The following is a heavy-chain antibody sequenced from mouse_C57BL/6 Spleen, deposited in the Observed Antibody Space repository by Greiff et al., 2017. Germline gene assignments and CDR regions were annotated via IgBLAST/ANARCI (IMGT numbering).Heavy chain of an antibody. CDR2: ISSGGSTI. Sequence: DVQLVESGGGLVKPGGSLKLSCAASGFTFSDYGMHWVRQAPEKGLEWVAYISSGGSTIYYADNVKGRFTISRDNAKNTLFLQMTSLRSEDTAMYYSARGGLRFWFAYWGQGTLVTVSA. J-gene: IGHJ3*01. D-gene: IGHD2-4*01. CDR3: ARGGLRFWFAY. CDR1: GFTFSDYG. V-gene: IGHV5-17*01.